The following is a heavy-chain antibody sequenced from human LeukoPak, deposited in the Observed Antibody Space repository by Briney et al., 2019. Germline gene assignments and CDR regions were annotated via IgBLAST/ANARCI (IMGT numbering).Heavy chain of an antibody. Sequence: SETLSLTCTVSGDSISSNHWSWIRQPPGKGLEWIGYISYCGSTSYNPSLKSRVTISVDTSKNQFSLKLSSVTAADTAVYYCARVGRGDHTWGSYSCDHWGQGTLVTVSS. CDR2: ISYCGST. CDR1: GDSISSNH. J-gene: IGHJ4*02. V-gene: IGHV4-59*01. D-gene: IGHD3-16*01. CDR3: ARVGRGDHTWGSYSCDH.